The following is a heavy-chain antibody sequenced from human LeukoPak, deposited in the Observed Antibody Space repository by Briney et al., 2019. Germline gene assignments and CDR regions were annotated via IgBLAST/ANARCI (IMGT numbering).Heavy chain of an antibody. CDR1: GFTFNSYT. CDR2: ISSSSMYI. CDR3: ARYSDFWSGPGARAYYFDY. V-gene: IGHV3-21*01. Sequence: KAGGSLRLSCAASGFTFNSYTMAWVRQSPGKGLEWVASISSSSMYIYYSDSVQGRFTVSRDNAKNSLHLQMDSLTKDDTATYYCARYSDFWSGPGARAYYFDYWGQGTLVTVSS. D-gene: IGHD3-3*01. J-gene: IGHJ4*02.